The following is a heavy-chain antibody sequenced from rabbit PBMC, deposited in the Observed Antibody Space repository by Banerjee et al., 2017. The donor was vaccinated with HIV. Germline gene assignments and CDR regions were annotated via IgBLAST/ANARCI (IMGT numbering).Heavy chain of an antibody. J-gene: IGHJ2*01. D-gene: IGHD4-2*01. V-gene: IGHV1S40*01. CDR3: ARTPSAYAGAGYARFDP. CDR2: IYFGSSDST. CDR1: GFSFSSGYY. Sequence: QSLEESGGDLVKPGASLTLTCTASGFSFSSGYYMCWVRQAPGKGLEWIGCIYFGSSDSTYYASWAKGRFTISKTSSTTVTLQMTSLTAADTATYFCARTPSAYAGAGYARFDPWGPGTLVTVS.